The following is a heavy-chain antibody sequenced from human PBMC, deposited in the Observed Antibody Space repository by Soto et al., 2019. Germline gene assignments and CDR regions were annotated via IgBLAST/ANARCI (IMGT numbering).Heavy chain of an antibody. CDR1: GGSISSGGYY. Sequence: QVQLQESGPGLVTPSQTLSLTCTVSGGSISSGGYYWSWIRQHPGQGLEWIGYMFHSGTTYYNPSLKGRVSISVDTSKNQFSLKLTSVTAADTAVYYCAKDRYGGYIFDSRGQGTLVTVSS. D-gene: IGHD5-12*01. J-gene: IGHJ5*01. CDR2: MFHSGTT. V-gene: IGHV4-31*03. CDR3: AKDRYGGYIFDS.